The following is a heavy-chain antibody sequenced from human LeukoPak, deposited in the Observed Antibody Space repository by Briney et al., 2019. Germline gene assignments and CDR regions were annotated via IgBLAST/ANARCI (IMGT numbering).Heavy chain of an antibody. J-gene: IGHJ4*02. D-gene: IGHD1-7*01. Sequence: GGSLRLSCAASGFTFSSYEMNWVRQAPGKGLEWISYISTSGNTRYYADSVKGRFTISRDNAKNSLYLQMNSLRVEDTAVYYCARELSGTTSYYFDYWGQGTLVTVSS. CDR1: GFTFSSYE. CDR2: ISTSGNTR. V-gene: IGHV3-48*03. CDR3: ARELSGTTSYYFDY.